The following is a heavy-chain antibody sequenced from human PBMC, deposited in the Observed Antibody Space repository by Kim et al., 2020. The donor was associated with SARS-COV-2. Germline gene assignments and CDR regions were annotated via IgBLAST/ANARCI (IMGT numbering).Heavy chain of an antibody. CDR2: VSSNGGAT. Sequence: GALRLSCSASGFTFSGYAMHWVRQAPGQGLAYVSGVSSNGGATYHAESVKGRFTISRDNSRNTVYLQMSRLRVEDTAVYFCVKEQLSGWYHFDYWGQGTLVTVSS. D-gene: IGHD6-19*01. CDR3: VKEQLSGWYHFDY. CDR1: GFTFSGYA. V-gene: IGHV3-64D*09. J-gene: IGHJ4*02.